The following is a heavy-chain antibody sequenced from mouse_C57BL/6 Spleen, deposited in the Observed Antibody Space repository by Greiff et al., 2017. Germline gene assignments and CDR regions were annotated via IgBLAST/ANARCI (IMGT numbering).Heavy chain of an antibody. D-gene: IGHD2-3*01. V-gene: IGHV1-69*01. CDR3: ARRVYDGYYSYYFDY. CDR2: IDPSDSYT. J-gene: IGHJ2*01. Sequence: QVQLQQSGAELVMPGASVKLSCKASGYTFTSYWMHWVKQRPGQGLEWIGEIDPSDSYTNYNQKFKGKSTLTVDKSSSTAYMQLSSLTSEDSAVYYCARRVYDGYYSYYFDYWGQGTTLTVSS. CDR1: GYTFTSYW.